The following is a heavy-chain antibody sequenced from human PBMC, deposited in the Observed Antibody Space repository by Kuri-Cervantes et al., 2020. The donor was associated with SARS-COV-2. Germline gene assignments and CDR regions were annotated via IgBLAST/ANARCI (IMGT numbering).Heavy chain of an antibody. D-gene: IGHD3-10*01. CDR1: GFIFGNYG. Sequence: GESLKISCAASGFIFGNYGMHWVRQAPGKGLEWVAFIRYDGSNKDYGDSVKGRFTISRDNSKNTLYLQMNSLRVEDTAVYYCARNNYGGSGSGNWFDPWGQGTLVTVSS. V-gene: IGHV3-30*02. CDR3: ARNNYGGSGSGNWFDP. CDR2: IRYDGSNK. J-gene: IGHJ5*02.